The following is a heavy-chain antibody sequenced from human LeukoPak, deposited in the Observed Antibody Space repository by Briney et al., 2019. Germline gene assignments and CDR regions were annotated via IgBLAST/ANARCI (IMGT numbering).Heavy chain of an antibody. D-gene: IGHD6-13*01. V-gene: IGHV3-33*01. CDR1: EPSFTSYA. CDR3: ARDRVNSYSSSSSVGYDY. J-gene: IGHJ4*02. Sequence: GRSLRLSCKASEPSFTSYAMHWVRQAPGRGLEWVASIWSDGSNENYVDSVKGRFTISRDISKNTLYLQMDSLRVDDTAVYYCARDRVNSYSSSSSVGYDYWGQGTLVTVSS. CDR2: IWSDGSNE.